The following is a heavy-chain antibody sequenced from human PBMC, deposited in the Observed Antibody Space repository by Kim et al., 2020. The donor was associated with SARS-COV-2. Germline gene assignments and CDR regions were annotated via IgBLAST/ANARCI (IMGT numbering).Heavy chain of an antibody. CDR1: GGSFSGYY. J-gene: IGHJ5*02. CDR3: ARVTILGWFDP. V-gene: IGHV4-34*01. CDR2: INHSGST. Sequence: SETLSLTCAVYGGSFSGYYWSWIRQPPGKGLEWIGEINHSGSTNYNPSLKSRVTISVDTSKNQFSLKLSSVTAADTAVYYCARVTILGWFDPWGQGTLVTVSS. D-gene: IGHD3-3*01.